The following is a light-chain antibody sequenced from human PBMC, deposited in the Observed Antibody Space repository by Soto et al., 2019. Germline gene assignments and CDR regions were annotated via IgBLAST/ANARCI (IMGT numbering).Light chain of an antibody. Sequence: EIVLTQSPGTLSLPPGERATLSCRASQSVSSSYLAWYQQKPGQAPRLLIYGASSRATGIPDRFSGSGPGTDFTLTISRLEPEDFAVYYCQQYGSSPPLSFGGGTKVDIK. V-gene: IGKV3-20*01. CDR1: QSVSSSY. CDR2: GAS. CDR3: QQYGSSPPLS. J-gene: IGKJ4*01.